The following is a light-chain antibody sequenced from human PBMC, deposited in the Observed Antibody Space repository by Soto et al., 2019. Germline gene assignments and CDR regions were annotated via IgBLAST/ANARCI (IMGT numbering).Light chain of an antibody. CDR1: QRISTY. CDR3: HQYHYWWT. J-gene: IGKJ1*01. CDR2: GSS. V-gene: IGKV1-39*01. Sequence: DIQMTQSPSSLSASVGDRVTITCRASQRISTYFNWYQQKPGKAPNLLIFGSSTLHSGVPSRFSGSGSGTDFILTISSLQPEDFAVYYCHQYHYWWTFGQGTKVEIK.